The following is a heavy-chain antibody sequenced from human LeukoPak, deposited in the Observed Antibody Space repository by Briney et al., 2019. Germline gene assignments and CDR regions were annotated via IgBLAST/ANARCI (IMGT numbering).Heavy chain of an antibody. J-gene: IGHJ4*02. CDR2: VHLDGRT. D-gene: IGHD3-3*01. Sequence: KPSETLSLTCGVSGGSITITNYWTWVRQPPGKGLEWIGEVHLDGRTNYNPSLKSRLTISVDLSENHISLKLTSVTAADTAVYYCAREGGFYRPLDYSGQGTLVTVSS. V-gene: IGHV4-4*02. CDR1: GGSITITNY. CDR3: AREGGFYRPLDY.